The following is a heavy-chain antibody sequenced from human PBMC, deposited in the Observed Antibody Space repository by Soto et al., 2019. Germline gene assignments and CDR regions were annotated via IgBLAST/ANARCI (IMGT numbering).Heavy chain of an antibody. V-gene: IGHV4-34*01. J-gene: IGHJ4*02. Sequence: QVQLQQWGAGLLKPSETLSLTCAVYGGSFSGYYWSWIRQPPGKGLEWIGEINHSGSTNYNPSLKSRVTISVDTSKNQFSLKLSSVTAADTAVYYCARGRVDSSGFLDYWGQGTLVTVSS. CDR2: INHSGST. CDR1: GGSFSGYY. D-gene: IGHD6-19*01. CDR3: ARGRVDSSGFLDY.